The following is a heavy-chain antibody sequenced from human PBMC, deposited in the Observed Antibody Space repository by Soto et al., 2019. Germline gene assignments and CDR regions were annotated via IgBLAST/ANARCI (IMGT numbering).Heavy chain of an antibody. CDR1: GYTFTSYY. CDR2: INPSGGST. V-gene: IGHV1-46*01. Sequence: QVQLVQSGAEVKKPGASEKVSCKASGYTFTSYYMHWVRQAPGQGLEWMGIINPSGGSTSYAQKFQGRVTMTRDTSTSTVYMELSSLRSEDTAVYYCARENGSYVLPDYWGQGTLVTVSS. J-gene: IGHJ4*02. D-gene: IGHD1-26*01. CDR3: ARENGSYVLPDY.